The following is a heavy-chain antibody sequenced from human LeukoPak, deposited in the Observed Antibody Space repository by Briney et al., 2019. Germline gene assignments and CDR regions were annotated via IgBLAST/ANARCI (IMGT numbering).Heavy chain of an antibody. CDR1: GFTFSSYA. Sequence: GGSLRLSCAASGFTFSSYAMSWVRQAPGKGLEWVANVKYDGSEKYYVDSVNGRFTISRDNAKNSLYLQVNSLRAEDTAVYYCTRAPREWLLGYYFDYWGQGTLVTVSS. D-gene: IGHD3-3*01. J-gene: IGHJ4*02. CDR2: VKYDGSEK. V-gene: IGHV3-7*01. CDR3: TRAPREWLLGYYFDY.